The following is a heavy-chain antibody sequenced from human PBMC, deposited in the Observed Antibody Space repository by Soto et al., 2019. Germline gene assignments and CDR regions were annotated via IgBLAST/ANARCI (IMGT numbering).Heavy chain of an antibody. Sequence: QVQLVQSGAEVKKPGASVKVSCKAFGYTFTNYGITWVRQAPGQGLEWMGWISADTGHTNYAQNLQDRVTMTTDTSTSTAYMELRSLRSDDTAVYYCARRGVLPYHWGQGTLVTVSS. V-gene: IGHV1-18*01. D-gene: IGHD3-10*01. J-gene: IGHJ5*02. CDR3: ARRGVLPYH. CDR2: ISADTGHT. CDR1: GYTFTNYG.